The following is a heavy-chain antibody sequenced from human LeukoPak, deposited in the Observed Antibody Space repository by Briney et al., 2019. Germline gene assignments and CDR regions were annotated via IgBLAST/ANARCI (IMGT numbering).Heavy chain of an antibody. Sequence: GGSLRLSCAASGFTFSNYAMHWVRQAPGKGLEWVAFIRYDGSNKYYADSVKGRFTIYRDNSKNTLYLQMNSLRAEDTAVYYCARADSSSWPGEAFDAWGQGTMVTVSS. CDR1: GFTFSNYA. CDR2: IRYDGSNK. J-gene: IGHJ3*01. D-gene: IGHD6-13*01. V-gene: IGHV3-30*02. CDR3: ARADSSSWPGEAFDA.